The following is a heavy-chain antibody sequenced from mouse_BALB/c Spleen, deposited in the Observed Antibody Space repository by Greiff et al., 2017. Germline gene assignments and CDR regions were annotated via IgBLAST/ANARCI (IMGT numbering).Heavy chain of an antibody. V-gene: IGHV3-6*02. J-gene: IGHJ2*01. CDR3: AREGLRRLDY. D-gene: IGHD2-4*01. CDR1: GYSITSGYY. Sequence: DVKLQESGPGLVKPSQSLSLTCSVTGYSITSGYYWNWIRQFPGNKLEWMGYISYDGSNNYNPSLKNRISITRDTSKNQFFLKLNSVTTEDTATYYCAREGLRRLDYWGQGTTLTVSS. CDR2: ISYDGSN.